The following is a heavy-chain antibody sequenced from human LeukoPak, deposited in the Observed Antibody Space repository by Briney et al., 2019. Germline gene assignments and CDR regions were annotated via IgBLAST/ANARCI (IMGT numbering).Heavy chain of an antibody. J-gene: IGHJ4*02. CDR3: ARRRCSSTSCFFDY. CDR2: ISSDGYTM. V-gene: IGHV3-48*03. D-gene: IGHD2-2*01. Sequence: GGSLRLSCAASGFTFSSYEMNWVRQAPGKGLEWVSYISSDGYTMYYADSVKGRFTISRDNAKNSLSLQMNSLRAEDTAVYYCARRRCSSTSCFFDYWGQGTLVTVSS. CDR1: GFTFSSYE.